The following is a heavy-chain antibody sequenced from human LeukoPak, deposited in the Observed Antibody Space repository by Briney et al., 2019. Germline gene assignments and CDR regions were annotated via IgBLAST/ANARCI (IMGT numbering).Heavy chain of an antibody. Sequence: PGGSLRLSCAASGLTVSNNYMGWVRQAPGEGLVWVSVIYSRGDTYYADSVRGRFTISRDNSKNILSLQMNSLRADDTAIYYCTRVLSDSRGWYHFDYWGQGTLVTVSS. D-gene: IGHD6-19*01. CDR2: IYSRGDT. CDR1: GLTVSNNY. CDR3: TRVLSDSRGWYHFDY. V-gene: IGHV3-53*01. J-gene: IGHJ4*02.